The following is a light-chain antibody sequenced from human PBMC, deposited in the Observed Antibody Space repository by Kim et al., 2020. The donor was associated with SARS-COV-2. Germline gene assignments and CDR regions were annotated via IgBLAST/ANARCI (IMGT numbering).Light chain of an antibody. CDR3: EQRGIWPPALT. J-gene: IGKJ4*01. CDR1: HSVGIS. CDR2: DAS. V-gene: IGKV3-11*01. Sequence: PGERATLSCRTSHSVGISIAWYQQTHGEAPRLLIYDASIRATGIPDRFSGSGSRTDITLTIGSLEPRDFAIYYCEQRGIWPPALTFGGGTKVDIK.